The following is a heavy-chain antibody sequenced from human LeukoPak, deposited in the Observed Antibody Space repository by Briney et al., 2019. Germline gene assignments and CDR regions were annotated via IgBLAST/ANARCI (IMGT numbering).Heavy chain of an antibody. D-gene: IGHD3-10*01. V-gene: IGHV4-59*01. J-gene: IGHJ3*02. CDR1: GGSISSYY. CDR3: ARRNGSGSYYNQNAFDI. CDR2: IYYNGST. Sequence: SETLSLTCTVSGGSISSYYWSWIRQPPGKGLEWIGYIYYNGSTNYNPSLKSRVTISVDTSKNQFSLKLSSVTAADTAVYYCARRNGSGSYYNQNAFDIWGQGTMVTVSS.